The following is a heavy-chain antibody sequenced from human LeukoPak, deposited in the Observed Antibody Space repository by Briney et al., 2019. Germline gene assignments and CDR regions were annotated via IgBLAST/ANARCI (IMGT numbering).Heavy chain of an antibody. CDR2: IYYSGST. CDR3: ARGIAAAAHYDY. Sequence: PSETLSLTCTVSGGSISSYYWSWIRQPPGKGLEWIGYIYYSGSTNYNPSLKSRVTISVNTSKNQFSLKLSSVTAADTAVYYCARGIAAAAHYDYWGQGTLVTVSS. V-gene: IGHV4-59*01. D-gene: IGHD6-13*01. CDR1: GGSISSYY. J-gene: IGHJ4*02.